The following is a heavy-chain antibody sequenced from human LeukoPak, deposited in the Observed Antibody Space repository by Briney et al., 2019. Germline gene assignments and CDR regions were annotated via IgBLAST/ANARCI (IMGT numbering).Heavy chain of an antibody. CDR1: GFTFSDAW. D-gene: IGHD2-21*02. J-gene: IGHJ4*02. CDR2: IKSKTDGGTT. Sequence: PGGSLRLSCAASGFTFSDAWVSWVRQAPGMGLEWVGRIKSKTDGGTTDYAAPVKGRFTISRDDPSGTLYLLMNSLKTEDTAVYYCSTSLRGSDCCLDYWGQGTLVAVSS. V-gene: IGHV3-15*01. CDR3: STSLRGSDCCLDY.